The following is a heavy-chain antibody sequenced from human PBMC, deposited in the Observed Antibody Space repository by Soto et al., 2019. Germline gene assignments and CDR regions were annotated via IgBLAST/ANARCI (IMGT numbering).Heavy chain of an antibody. Sequence: GASVKGSCKASGGTFSTYAISWVRQAPGQGLEWMGGSIPIFGTVSYAQKFQGRVTITADESTSTAYMELSSLRSEDTAVYYCARDGASFDAFDIWGQGTMVTVSS. CDR1: GGTFSTYA. CDR2: SIPIFGTV. V-gene: IGHV1-69*13. J-gene: IGHJ3*02. D-gene: IGHD3-10*01. CDR3: ARDGASFDAFDI.